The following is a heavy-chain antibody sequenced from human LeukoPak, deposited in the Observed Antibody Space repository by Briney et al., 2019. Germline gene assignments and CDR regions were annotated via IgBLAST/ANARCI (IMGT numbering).Heavy chain of an antibody. CDR3: ARVPYSSGWYYFDY. D-gene: IGHD6-19*01. CDR1: GFSLSTSGMR. CDR2: IDWDDDK. Sequence: SGPTLVNPTQTLTLPCTFSGFSLSTSGMRVSWIRQPPGKALEWLARIDWDDDKFYSTSLKTRLTISKDTSKNQVVLTITNMDPVDTATYYCARVPYSSGWYYFDYWGQGTLVTVSS. V-gene: IGHV2-70*04. J-gene: IGHJ4*02.